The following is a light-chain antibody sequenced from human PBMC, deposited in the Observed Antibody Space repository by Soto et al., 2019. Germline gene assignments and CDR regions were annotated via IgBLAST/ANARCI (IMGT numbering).Light chain of an antibody. CDR3: SSYTSSSTLAFYV. J-gene: IGLJ1*01. Sequence: QSALTQPASVSGSPGQSITISCTGTSSDVGGYNYVSWYQQHPGKAPKLMIYEVSNRPSGVSNPFSGSKSGNTASLTISGLQAEDEADYYCSSYTSSSTLAFYVFGTGTKLTV. CDR1: SSDVGGYNY. CDR2: EVS. V-gene: IGLV2-14*01.